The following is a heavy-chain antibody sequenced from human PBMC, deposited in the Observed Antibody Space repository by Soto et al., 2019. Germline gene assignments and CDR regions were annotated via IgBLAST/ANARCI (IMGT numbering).Heavy chain of an antibody. CDR1: GYSVSRNSGA. D-gene: IGHD2-21*01. CDR3: ARGIPDLYYYGMQV. V-gene: IGHV6-1*01. Sequence: SETLSLTCAISGYSVSRNSGAWNWISQSPSRGLEWLGRTYYRSKWYTDYALSVKSRITINPETSKNQFSLQLNSVTPEDTAVYYCARGIPDLYYYGMQVWGQGTTVTVSS. CDR2: TYYRSKWYT. J-gene: IGHJ6*02.